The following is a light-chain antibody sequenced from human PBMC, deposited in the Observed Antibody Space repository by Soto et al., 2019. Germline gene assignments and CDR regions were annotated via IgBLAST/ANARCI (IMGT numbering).Light chain of an antibody. CDR2: GNS. V-gene: IGLV1-40*01. CDR3: AAWDDSLNGPV. CDR1: SSNIGAGYD. J-gene: IGLJ2*01. Sequence: QSVLTQPPSVSGAPGQRVTISCTGSSSNIGAGYDVHWYQQLPGTAPKLLIYGNSNRPSGVPDRFSGSKSGTSASLAISGLQSKDEADYYCAAWDDSLNGPVFGGGTKVTVL.